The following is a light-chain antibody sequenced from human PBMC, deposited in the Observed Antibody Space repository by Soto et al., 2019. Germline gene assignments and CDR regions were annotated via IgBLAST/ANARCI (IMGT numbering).Light chain of an antibody. J-gene: IGKJ4*01. CDR1: QSISAN. V-gene: IGKV3-15*01. Sequence: EIVMTQSPATLSVSPGDRATLSCRASQSISANLAWYQQKPGQAPMLLVYDASTRATDFPGRFSGSGSGTEFTLTITSLQSDDSATDYCQHYNNWTLAFGGGTKVEIK. CDR3: QHYNNWTLA. CDR2: DAS.